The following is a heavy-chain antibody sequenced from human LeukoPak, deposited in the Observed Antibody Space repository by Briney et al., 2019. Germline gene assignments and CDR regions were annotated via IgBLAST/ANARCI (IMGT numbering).Heavy chain of an antibody. D-gene: IGHD3-10*01. CDR3: SRLPQYSYGWGSYYVLSQNNWFDP. CDR2: MNTYNGNT. CDR1: GYTFTSYG. J-gene: IGHJ5*02. Sequence: ASVKVSCKASGYTFTSYGINWVRQAPGQGLGWMGWMNTYNGNTNYAQKLQGRVIMTTDTSTSNAYMEMRSLRSDDTALYYCSRLPQYSYGWGSYYVLSQNNWFDPWGQGTLVTVSS. V-gene: IGHV1-18*01.